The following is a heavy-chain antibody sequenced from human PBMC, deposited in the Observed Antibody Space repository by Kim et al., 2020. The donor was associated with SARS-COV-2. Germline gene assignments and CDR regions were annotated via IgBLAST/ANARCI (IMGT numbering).Heavy chain of an antibody. J-gene: IGHJ4*02. CDR3: ARGGPQYFDY. V-gene: IGHV4-59*09. CDR2: TT. D-gene: IGHD2-21*01. Sequence: TTNCNPSTKSRVTLSVDTAKNQFSLKLSSVTAADTAVYYCARGGPQYFDYWGQGTLVTVSS.